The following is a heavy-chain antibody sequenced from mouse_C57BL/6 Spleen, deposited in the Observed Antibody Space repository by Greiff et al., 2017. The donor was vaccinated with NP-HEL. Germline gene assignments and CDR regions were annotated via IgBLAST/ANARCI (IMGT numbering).Heavy chain of an antibody. J-gene: IGHJ1*03. CDR3: ARSGTGYFDV. Sequence: VQLQQSGAELARPGASVKLSCKASGYTFTSYGISWVKQRTGQGLEWIGEIYPRCGNTYYNEKFKGKATLTADKSSSTAYIEVRRLTCEDSAFYFCARSGTGYFDVWGTGTTVTVSS. V-gene: IGHV1-81*01. CDR2: IYPRCGNT. D-gene: IGHD3-1*01. CDR1: GYTFTSYG.